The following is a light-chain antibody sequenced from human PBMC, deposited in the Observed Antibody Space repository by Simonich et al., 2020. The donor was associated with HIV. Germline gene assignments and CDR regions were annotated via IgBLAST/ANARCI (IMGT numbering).Light chain of an antibody. Sequence: EIVMTQSPATLSVSPGERATLSCRASQSVSSNLAWYQQKPGQAPRLLIYGASTRAPGIPARFSGSGSGKEFTLTISSMQSEDFAVYYCQQYNNWPRTFGQGTKVEIK. V-gene: IGKV3-15*01. CDR2: GAS. CDR3: QQYNNWPRT. J-gene: IGKJ1*01. CDR1: QSVSSN.